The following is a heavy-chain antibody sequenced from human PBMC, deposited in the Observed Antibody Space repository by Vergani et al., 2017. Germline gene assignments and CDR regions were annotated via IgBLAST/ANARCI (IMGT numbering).Heavy chain of an antibody. Sequence: EAQVLQSEGAVVQPGVSLRLSCVASGFTFSSHAMSWVRQGNGQGLEWVSSIKNTGYSIHYADSVKGRFTISRDNSKNTLYLQMNSRRFEDTAVYYCGRGSDNYNWGQGTMVTVSS. D-gene: IGHD5-24*01. CDR2: IKNTGYSI. CDR3: GRGSDNYN. J-gene: IGHJ4*02. V-gene: IGHV3-23*01. CDR1: GFTFSSHA.